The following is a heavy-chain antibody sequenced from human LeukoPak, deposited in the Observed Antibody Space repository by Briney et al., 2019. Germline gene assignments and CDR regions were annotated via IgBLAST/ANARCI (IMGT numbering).Heavy chain of an antibody. V-gene: IGHV4-59*12. CDR1: GGSITSYY. CDR2: IYYSGST. Sequence: SETLSLTCTVSGGSITSYYWSWIRQPPGKGLEWIGYIYYSGSTNYNPSLKSRVTISVDTSKNQFSLKLSSVTAADTAVYYCARLTKNDSGSFRFGKKKRGYMDVWGKGTTVTISS. J-gene: IGHJ6*03. D-gene: IGHD3-10*01. CDR3: ARLTKNDSGSFRFGKKKRGYMDV.